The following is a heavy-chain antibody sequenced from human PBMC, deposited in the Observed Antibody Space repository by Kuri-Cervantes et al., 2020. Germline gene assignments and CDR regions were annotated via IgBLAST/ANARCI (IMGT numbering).Heavy chain of an antibody. Sequence: SETLSLTCAVSGYSISSGYYWGWIRQPPGKGLEWIGSIYHSGSTYYNPSLKSRVTISVDTSKNQFSLKLSSVTAADTAVYYCAREFNDYYDSRGRRFDPWGQGTLVTVSS. V-gene: IGHV4-38-2*02. D-gene: IGHD3-22*01. J-gene: IGHJ5*02. CDR1: GYSISSGYY. CDR3: AREFNDYYDSRGRRFDP. CDR2: IYHSGST.